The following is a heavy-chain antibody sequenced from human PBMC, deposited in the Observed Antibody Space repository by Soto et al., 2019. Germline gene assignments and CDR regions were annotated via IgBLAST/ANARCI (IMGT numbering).Heavy chain of an antibody. CDR1: GGTFSSYA. Sequence: SVKVSCKASGGTFSSYAISWVRQAPGQGLEWMGGIIPIFGTANYAQKFQGRVTITADESTSTAYMELSSLRSEDTAVYYCARADAQREQGIAALWYYGMDVWGQGTTVTVSS. CDR3: ARADAQREQGIAALWYYGMDV. J-gene: IGHJ6*02. CDR2: IIPIFGTA. V-gene: IGHV1-69*13. D-gene: IGHD6-13*01.